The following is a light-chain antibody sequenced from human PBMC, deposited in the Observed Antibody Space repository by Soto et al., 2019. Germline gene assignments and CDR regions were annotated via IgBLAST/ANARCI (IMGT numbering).Light chain of an antibody. CDR2: GNS. Sequence: QSVLTQPPSASGAPGQRVTISCTGSSSNIGAGYDVHWYQQLPGTAPILLIYGNSNRPSGVPDRFSGSKSGTSASLAITGLQAEDEADYYCQSYDSSLSAVVFGGGTQLTVL. CDR3: QSYDSSLSAVV. CDR1: SSNIGAGYD. J-gene: IGLJ3*02. V-gene: IGLV1-40*01.